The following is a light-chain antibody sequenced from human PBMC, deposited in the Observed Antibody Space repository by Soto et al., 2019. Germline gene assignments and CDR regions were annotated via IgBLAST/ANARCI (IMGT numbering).Light chain of an antibody. V-gene: IGKV1-27*01. CDR3: QKYSSVPV. CDR1: QGIRNF. J-gene: IGKJ3*01. Sequence: DIQMTQSPTSLSASVGDRVTITCRARQGIRNFVAWYQQKPVKAPKLLIYAASTLQAGVPSRFSGSGSGTDFTLTINSMHPEDVATYSGQKYSSVPVFGPGTKVEIK. CDR2: AAS.